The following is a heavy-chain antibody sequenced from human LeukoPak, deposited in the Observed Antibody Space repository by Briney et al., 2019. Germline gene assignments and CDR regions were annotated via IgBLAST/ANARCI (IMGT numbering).Heavy chain of an antibody. CDR2: ISSSSSYT. CDR3: ARCTTGKTFGSLREIKKSREIDF. Sequence: GGSLRLSCAASGFTFSSYSMNWVCQAPGKGLEWVSSISSSSSYTNYADSVRGRFTISRDNAKNSLFLQMDSLRGEDTAVYYCARCTTGKTFGSLREIKKSREIDFWGQGTLVTVSS. J-gene: IGHJ4*02. CDR1: GFTFSSYS. D-gene: IGHD1-1*01. V-gene: IGHV3-21*01.